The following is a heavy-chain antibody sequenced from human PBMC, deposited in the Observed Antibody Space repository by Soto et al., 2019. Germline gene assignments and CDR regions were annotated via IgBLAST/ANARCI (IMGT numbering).Heavy chain of an antibody. CDR2: ISNDGSNK. D-gene: IGHD3-3*01. J-gene: IGHJ4*01. V-gene: IGHV3-30*18. Sequence: GGSLRLSCAVSGFVFSSYDMHWVRQAPGKGLEWVAVISNDGSNKDYADSVKGRFTISRDDSKITLYLQMNGLRAEDTAVYYCAKGKTIFGVVVVSEYWGQGTLVTVSS. CDR3: AKGKTIFGVVVVSEY. CDR1: GFVFSSYD.